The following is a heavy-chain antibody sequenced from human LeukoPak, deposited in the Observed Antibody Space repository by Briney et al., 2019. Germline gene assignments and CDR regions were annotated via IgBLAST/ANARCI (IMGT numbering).Heavy chain of an antibody. CDR2: IYYSGST. D-gene: IGHD5-12*01. CDR1: GGSISSYY. J-gene: IGHJ5*02. V-gene: IGHV4-59*01. CDR3: ARVSDIVATMYNWFDP. Sequence: SETLSLTCTVSGGSISSYYWSWIRQPPGKGLEWIGYIYYSGSTNYNPSLKSRVTISVDTSKNQFSLKLSSVTAADTAVYYCARVSDIVATMYNWFDPWGQGTLVTVSS.